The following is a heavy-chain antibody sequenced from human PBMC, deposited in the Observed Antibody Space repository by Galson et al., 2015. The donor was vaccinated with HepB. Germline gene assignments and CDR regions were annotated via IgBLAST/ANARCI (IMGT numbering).Heavy chain of an antibody. J-gene: IGHJ4*02. V-gene: IGHV3-9*01. D-gene: IGHD1-1*01. CDR2: ISWNSGSI. CDR1: GFTFDDYA. CDR3: AKSRWNGQEANTGVDY. Sequence: SLRLSCAASGFTFDDYAMHWVRQAPGKGLEWVSGISWNSGSIGYADSVKGRFTISRDNAKNSLYLQMNSLRAEDTALYYCAKSRWNGQEANTGVDYWGQGTLVTVSS.